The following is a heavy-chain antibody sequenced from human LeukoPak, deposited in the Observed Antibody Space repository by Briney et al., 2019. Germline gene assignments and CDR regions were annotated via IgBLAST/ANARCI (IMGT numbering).Heavy chain of an antibody. CDR1: GFTFDDYA. D-gene: IGHD1-1*01. Sequence: PGRSLRLSCAASGFTFDDYAMHWVRQAPGKGLEWVSGISWNSGSIGYADSVKGRFTISRDNAKNSLYLQMNSLRAEDTALYYCAIWTRSLDYWGQGTLVTVSS. V-gene: IGHV3-9*01. J-gene: IGHJ4*02. CDR3: AIWTRSLDY. CDR2: ISWNSGSI.